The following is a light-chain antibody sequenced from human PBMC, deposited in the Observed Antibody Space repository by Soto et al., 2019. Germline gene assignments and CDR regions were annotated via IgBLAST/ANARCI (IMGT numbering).Light chain of an antibody. J-gene: IGLJ2*01. CDR3: CSYAGSDTMI. Sequence: QSALTQPASVSGSPGQSITISCTVTSSNVGSYNLVSWYQQHPGEAPKLMISEASNRPSGVSNRFSGSKSGNTASLTISGLQAEDEADYYCCSYAGSDTMIFGGGTK. CDR2: EAS. CDR1: SSNVGSYNL. V-gene: IGLV2-23*01.